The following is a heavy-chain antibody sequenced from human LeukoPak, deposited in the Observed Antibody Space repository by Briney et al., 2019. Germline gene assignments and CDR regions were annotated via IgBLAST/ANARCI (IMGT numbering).Heavy chain of an antibody. CDR2: IKQDGSEK. Sequence: GGSLRLSCAASGFSFSSYWMTWVRQAPGKGLEWVANIKQDGSEKYYVDSVKGRFTISRDNAKNSLFLQLNSLRAEDTAVYYCARPDGTTDVYFFDYWGQGTLVTVSS. CDR3: ARPDGTTDVYFFDY. D-gene: IGHD5-24*01. J-gene: IGHJ4*02. V-gene: IGHV3-7*04. CDR1: GFSFSSYW.